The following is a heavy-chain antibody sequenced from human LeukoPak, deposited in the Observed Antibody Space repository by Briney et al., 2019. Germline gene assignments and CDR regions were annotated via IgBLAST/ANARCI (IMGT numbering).Heavy chain of an antibody. CDR2: ISSSSSYI. V-gene: IGHV3-21*01. CDR1: GGSISSSS. Sequence: ETLSLTCTVSGGSISSSSYYWGWIRQPPGKGLEWVSSISSSSSYIYYADSVKGRFTISRDNAKNSLYLQMNSLRAEDTAVYYCARGAWYCSSTSCYFDYWGQGTLVTVSS. J-gene: IGHJ4*02. D-gene: IGHD2-2*01. CDR3: ARGAWYCSSTSCYFDY.